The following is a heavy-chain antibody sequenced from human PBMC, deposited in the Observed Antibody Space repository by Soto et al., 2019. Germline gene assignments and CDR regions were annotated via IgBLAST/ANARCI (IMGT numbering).Heavy chain of an antibody. D-gene: IGHD3-10*01. CDR1: GGSISSYY. Sequence: QVQLQESGPGLVKPSETLSLTCTVSGGSISSYYWSWIRQPPGKGLEWIGYIYYSGSTNYNPSLKSRVTXXVXTXXNQFPLKLSSVTAADTAVYYCARMVRDTYYYGMDVWGQGTTVTVSS. CDR3: ARMVRDTYYYGMDV. J-gene: IGHJ6*02. CDR2: IYYSGST. V-gene: IGHV4-59*01.